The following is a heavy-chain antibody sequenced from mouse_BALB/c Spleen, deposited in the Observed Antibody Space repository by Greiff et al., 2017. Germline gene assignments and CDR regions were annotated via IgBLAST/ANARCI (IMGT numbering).Heavy chain of an antibody. CDR2: ISSGGST. CDR3: AREVYFDV. J-gene: IGHJ1*01. V-gene: IGHV5-6-5*01. Sequence: EVKVVESGGGLVKPGGSLKLSCAASGFTFSSYAMSWVRQTPEKRLEWVASISSGGSTYYPDSVKGRFTISRDNARNILYLQMSSLRSEDTAMYYCAREVYFDVWGAGTTVTVSS. CDR1: GFTFSSYA.